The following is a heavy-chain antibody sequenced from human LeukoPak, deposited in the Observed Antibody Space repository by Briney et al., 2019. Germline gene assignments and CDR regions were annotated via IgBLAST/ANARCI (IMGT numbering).Heavy chain of an antibody. V-gene: IGHV3-53*01. Sequence: GGSLRLSCAASGFSFSTYWMSWVRQAPGKGLEWVSTIHSGGSTHFADSVKGRFTISRDNSKNTLYLQMNSLRAEDTAVYYCARDWEYDAFDIWGQGTMVTVSS. CDR3: ARDWEYDAFDI. D-gene: IGHD1-26*01. CDR1: GFSFSTYW. J-gene: IGHJ3*02. CDR2: IHSGGST.